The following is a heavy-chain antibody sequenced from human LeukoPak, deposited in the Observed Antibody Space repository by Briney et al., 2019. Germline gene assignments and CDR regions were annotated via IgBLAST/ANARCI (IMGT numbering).Heavy chain of an antibody. CDR3: ARVPLGRFDY. V-gene: IGHV1-2*02. J-gene: IGHJ4*02. CDR1: GYTFARYG. Sequence: ASVKVSCKASGYTFARYGISWVRQAPGQGLEWMGWINPNSGGTNYAQKFQGRVTMTRDTSISTAYMELSRLRSDDTAVYYCARVPLGRFDYWGQGTLVTVSS. CDR2: INPNSGGT.